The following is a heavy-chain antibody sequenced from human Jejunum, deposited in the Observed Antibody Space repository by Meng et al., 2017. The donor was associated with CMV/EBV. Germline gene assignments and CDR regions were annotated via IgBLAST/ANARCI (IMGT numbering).Heavy chain of an antibody. Sequence: VRLVDSGGGVVQPGGSLRLSFAASGFPLSSYGMNWVRQAPGKGLEWVTFILSDGSNKYYADSVKGRFTVSRDNSKNTLYMQMDSLTSDDTAVYYCAKDKPGCGPDYWGQGTLVTVSS. V-gene: IGHV3-30*02. J-gene: IGHJ4*02. CDR1: GFPLSSYG. D-gene: IGHD1-14*01. CDR2: ILSDGSNK. CDR3: AKDKPGCGPDY.